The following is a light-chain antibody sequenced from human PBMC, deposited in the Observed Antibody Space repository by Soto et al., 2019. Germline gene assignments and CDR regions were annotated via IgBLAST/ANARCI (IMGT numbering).Light chain of an antibody. J-gene: IGLJ3*02. CDR2: SNN. CDR1: STNIGSNT. Sequence: QSVLTQPPSASGTPGQRVTISCSGSSTNIGSNTVNSYQQPQRTAPKLLIYSNNQRPSGVSDRFSGSKSGTSASLAISGLQSEDEADYYCAAWDDSLNGWVFGGGTKLTVL. CDR3: AAWDDSLNGWV. V-gene: IGLV1-44*01.